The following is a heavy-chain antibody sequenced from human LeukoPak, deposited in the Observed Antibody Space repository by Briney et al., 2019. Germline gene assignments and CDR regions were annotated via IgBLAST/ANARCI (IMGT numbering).Heavy chain of an antibody. CDR2: IIPIFGTA. CDR3: ARGQSEKRDAFDI. Sequence: ASVKVSCKASGGTFSSYAISWVRQAPGRGLEWMGGIIPIFGTANYAQKFQGRVTITADKSTSTAYMELSSLRSEDTAVYYCARGQSEKRDAFDIWGQGTMVTVSS. D-gene: IGHD1-1*01. J-gene: IGHJ3*02. V-gene: IGHV1-69*06. CDR1: GGTFSSYA.